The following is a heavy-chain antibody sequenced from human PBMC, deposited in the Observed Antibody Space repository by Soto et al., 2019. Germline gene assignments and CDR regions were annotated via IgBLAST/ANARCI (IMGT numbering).Heavy chain of an antibody. CDR2: ISGSGGST. V-gene: IGHV3-23*01. J-gene: IGHJ4*02. CDR1: GFTFSSYA. CDR3: AKGVYFDWLLWGLTIDY. D-gene: IGHD3-9*01. Sequence: GSLRLSCAASGFTFSSYAMSWVRQAPGKGLEWVSAISGSGGSTYYADSVKGRFTISRDNSKNTLYLQMNSLRAEDTAVYYCAKGVYFDWLLWGLTIDYWGQGTLVTVSS.